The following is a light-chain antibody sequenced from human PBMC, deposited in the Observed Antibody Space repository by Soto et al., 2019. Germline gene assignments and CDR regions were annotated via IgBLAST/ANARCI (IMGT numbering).Light chain of an antibody. CDR2: DTR. V-gene: IGLV7-46*01. J-gene: IGLJ3*02. Sequence: QAVVTQEPSMTVSPGGTVTLTCGSSTGAVTSGHYPYWFQQKPGQAPRTLIYDTRNKHSWTPARFSGSLLGGKAALTLSGAQPEDEAAYYCLLSYSGAYWVFGGGTKLTVL. CDR3: LLSYSGAYWV. CDR1: TGAVTSGHY.